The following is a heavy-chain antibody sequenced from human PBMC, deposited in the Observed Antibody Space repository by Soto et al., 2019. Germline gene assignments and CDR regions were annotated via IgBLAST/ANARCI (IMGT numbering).Heavy chain of an antibody. CDR1: GFSLTTRGVG. CDR3: AHIPNYYQYDWFDP. D-gene: IGHD3-16*01. Sequence: QITLKESGPTLVKPTQTLTLTCTFSGFSLTTRGVGVGWIRQPPGKALECLALIYWDDDKRYSPSLQSRLSIXKXTXINQVVLTMTNVHPVDTATYYCAHIPNYYQYDWFDPWGQGTLVSVSS. V-gene: IGHV2-5*02. CDR2: IYWDDDK. J-gene: IGHJ5*02.